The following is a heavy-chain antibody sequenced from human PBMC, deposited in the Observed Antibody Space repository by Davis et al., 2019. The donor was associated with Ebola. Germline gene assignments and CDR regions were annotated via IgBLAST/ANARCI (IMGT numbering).Heavy chain of an antibody. D-gene: IGHD3-22*01. V-gene: IGHV3-11*06. CDR3: VKDYYDSTGRYFDY. CDR2: ITSSGSYA. J-gene: IGHJ4*02. Sequence: GESLKISCVASGFTFSDSYMAWVRQAPGKGLEWISYITSSGSYANYAASVKGRFTISRDNSKNTLYLQMNSLRAEDTAVYYCVKDYYDSTGRYFDYWGQGTLVTVSS. CDR1: GFTFSDSY.